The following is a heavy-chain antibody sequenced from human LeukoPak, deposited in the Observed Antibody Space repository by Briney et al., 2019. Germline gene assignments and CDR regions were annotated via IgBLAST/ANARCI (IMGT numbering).Heavy chain of an antibody. Sequence: PGGSLRLSCAASGFTFNSYWMHWVRQVPGKGLVWVSRINSDGSRTNYVDSAKGRFTISRDNAKNTLFLQMNSLRAEDTAVYYCAELGITMIGGVWGKGTTVTISS. V-gene: IGHV3-74*01. CDR2: INSDGSRT. J-gene: IGHJ6*04. CDR1: GFTFNSYW. CDR3: AELGITMIGGV. D-gene: IGHD3-10*02.